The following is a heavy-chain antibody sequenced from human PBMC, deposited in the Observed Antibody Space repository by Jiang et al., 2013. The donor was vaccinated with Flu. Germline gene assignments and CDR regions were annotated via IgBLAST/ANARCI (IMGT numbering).Heavy chain of an antibody. V-gene: IGHV6-1*01. CDR3: ARDRGSDWSFDY. CDR1: GDSVSSSNAA. Sequence: SQTLSLTCAISGDSVSSSNAAWNWIRQSPSRGLEWLGRTSYRSTWYIHYAESVKSRITINPDTSKNQFSLQLNSVTPEDTAVYYCARDRGSDWSFDYWGQGTLVTVSS. J-gene: IGHJ4*02. D-gene: IGHD6-19*01. CDR2: TSYRSTWYI.